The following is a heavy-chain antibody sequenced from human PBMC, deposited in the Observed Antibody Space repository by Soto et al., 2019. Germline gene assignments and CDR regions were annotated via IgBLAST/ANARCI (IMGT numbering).Heavy chain of an antibody. CDR3: ARDLAMIVVVPTNWYFDL. CDR2: ISSSSSTI. J-gene: IGHJ2*01. CDR1: GFTFSSYS. D-gene: IGHD3-22*01. V-gene: IGHV3-48*02. Sequence: GGSLRLSCAASGFTFSSYSMNWVRQAPGKGLEWVSYISSSSSTIYYADSVKGRFTISRDNAKNSLYLQMNSLRDEDTAVYYCARDLAMIVVVPTNWYFDLWGRGTLVTVSS.